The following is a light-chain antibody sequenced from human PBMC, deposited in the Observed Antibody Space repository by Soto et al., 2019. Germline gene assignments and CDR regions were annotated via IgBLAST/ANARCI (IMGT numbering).Light chain of an antibody. V-gene: IGLV1-40*01. CDR2: DNI. CDR3: QSYHSSLSAVV. CDR1: SSNIGAGYD. Sequence: QSVLTQPPSVSGAPGQRVTISCTGSSSNIGAGYDVHWYQQLPGTAPKLLLYDNINRPSGVPDRFSGSKSGTSASLAITGLQAEDEADYYCQSYHSSLSAVVFGGGTKLTVL. J-gene: IGLJ2*01.